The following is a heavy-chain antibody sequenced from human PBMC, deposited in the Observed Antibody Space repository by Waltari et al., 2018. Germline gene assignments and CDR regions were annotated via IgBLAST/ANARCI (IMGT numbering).Heavy chain of an antibody. CDR1: GFTFTTYW. V-gene: IGHV3-74*01. Sequence: EVELVESGGGLVQPGGSLRRSCEASGFTFTTYWLHWVRQAPGKGLVWFSRINSDGSGTSYADSVQGRYTISRDNAKNTVFLQMNSLRVEDTAVYYCVRRLDKRRGFDYWGQEPWSPSPQ. CDR2: INSDGSGT. CDR3: VRRLDKRRGFDY. D-gene: IGHD3-16*01. J-gene: IGHJ4*01.